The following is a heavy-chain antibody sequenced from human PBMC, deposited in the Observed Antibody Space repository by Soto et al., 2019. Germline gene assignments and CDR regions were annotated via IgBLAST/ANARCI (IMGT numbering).Heavy chain of an antibody. Sequence: PSETLSLTCSVSGGTISGYYWTWIRQPAGKGLEWIGRIYSSGNTKYNPSLQSRVTMSLDTSNNQFSLRLTSVTAADTAVYYCARGQRFSDWFDPWGQGALVTVSS. D-gene: IGHD3-3*01. J-gene: IGHJ5*02. CDR1: GGTISGYY. CDR2: IYSSGNT. V-gene: IGHV4-4*07. CDR3: ARGQRFSDWFDP.